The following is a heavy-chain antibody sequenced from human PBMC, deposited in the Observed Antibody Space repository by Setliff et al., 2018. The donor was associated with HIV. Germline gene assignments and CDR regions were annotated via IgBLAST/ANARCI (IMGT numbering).Heavy chain of an antibody. V-gene: IGHV4-38-2*01. CDR3: ATYADRESNRFDP. D-gene: IGHD3-10*01. CDR1: GYSISSGYY. J-gene: IGHJ5*02. Sequence: SETPSLTFAVSGYSISSGYYWGWIRQPPGKGLEWIGSIYYSGSTYYNPSLKSRVTISVDTSKNQFSLKLSSVTAADTAVYYCATYADRESNRFDPWGQGILVTVSS. CDR2: IYYSGST.